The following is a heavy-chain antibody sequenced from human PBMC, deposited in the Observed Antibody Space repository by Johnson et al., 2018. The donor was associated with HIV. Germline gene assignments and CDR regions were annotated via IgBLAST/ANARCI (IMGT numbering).Heavy chain of an antibody. Sequence: ESGGGLVPPWGSLRLSCAASGFTFSSYAMSWVRPAPGKGLEWVSAISGSGGSTYYADSVKGRFTISRDNSKNTLYLQMNSLRAEDTAVYYCAKPPFYAFDIWGQGTMVTVSS. V-gene: IGHV3-23*01. CDR3: AKPPFYAFDI. CDR1: GFTFSSYA. CDR2: ISGSGGST. J-gene: IGHJ3*02.